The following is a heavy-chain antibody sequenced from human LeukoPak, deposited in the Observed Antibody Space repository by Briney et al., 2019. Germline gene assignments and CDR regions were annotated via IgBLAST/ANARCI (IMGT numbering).Heavy chain of an antibody. CDR2: IRGDAGST. Sequence: TGGSLRLSCAASGFTFDAFGMTWVRHAPGKGLEWVSAIRGDAGSTGYADSVKGRFTISRDNAKNSLYLQMNSLRVEDTALYYCARVWAWGSGNYFDNWGQGTLVTVSS. V-gene: IGHV3-20*04. J-gene: IGHJ4*02. D-gene: IGHD7-27*01. CDR1: GFTFDAFG. CDR3: ARVWAWGSGNYFDN.